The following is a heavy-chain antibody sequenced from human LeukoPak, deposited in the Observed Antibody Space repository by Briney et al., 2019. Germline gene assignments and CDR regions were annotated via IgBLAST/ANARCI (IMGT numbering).Heavy chain of an antibody. J-gene: IGHJ5*02. D-gene: IGHD2-2*02. Sequence: SETLSLTCAVYGGSFSGYYWSWIRQPPGKGLEWIGEINHSGSTNYNPSLKSRVTISVDTSKYQFSLKLSSVTAADTAVYYCARGYCSSTSCYRSWFDPWGQGTLVTVSS. CDR3: ARGYCSSTSCYRSWFDP. CDR2: INHSGST. CDR1: GGSFSGYY. V-gene: IGHV4-34*01.